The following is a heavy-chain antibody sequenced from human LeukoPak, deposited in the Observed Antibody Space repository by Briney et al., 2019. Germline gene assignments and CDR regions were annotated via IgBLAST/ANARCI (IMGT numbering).Heavy chain of an antibody. Sequence: PSETLSLTCAVYGGTFSGYYWSWIRQPPGKGLEWIGEINHSGSTNYNPSLKSRVTISVDTSKNQFSLKLSSVTAADTAVYYCARGLMGRNHWGQGTLVTVSS. CDR2: INHSGST. V-gene: IGHV4-34*01. CDR3: ARGLMGRNH. CDR1: GGTFSGYY. D-gene: IGHD2-8*01. J-gene: IGHJ4*02.